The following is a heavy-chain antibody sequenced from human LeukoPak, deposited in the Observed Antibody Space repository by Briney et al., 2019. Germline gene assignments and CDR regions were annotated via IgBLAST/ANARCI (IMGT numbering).Heavy chain of an antibody. D-gene: IGHD3-10*01. J-gene: IGHJ4*02. CDR3: ARWGKSTMVRGEDFDY. Sequence: SLRLSCAASGFTFSSYAMHWVRQAPGKGLEWVAVISYDGSNKYYADSVKGRFTISRDNSKNTLYLQMNSLRAEDTAVYYCARWGKSTMVRGEDFDYWGQGTLVTVSS. V-gene: IGHV3-30*04. CDR2: ISYDGSNK. CDR1: GFTFSSYA.